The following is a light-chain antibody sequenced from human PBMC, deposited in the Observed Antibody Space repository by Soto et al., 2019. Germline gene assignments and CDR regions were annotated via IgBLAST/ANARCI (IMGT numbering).Light chain of an antibody. V-gene: IGKV3-11*01. Sequence: EILLTQSPATLSSFPGDRVTLSCRASQSFRGLLAWYQQMPGQAPRLLIYDASNRANGIPARFSGSGSGTDFTLTLRSLEPEDFAVYYCQHRSSWHRLAFGGGTKVDIK. CDR3: QHRSSWHRLA. CDR1: QSFRGL. CDR2: DAS. J-gene: IGKJ4*01.